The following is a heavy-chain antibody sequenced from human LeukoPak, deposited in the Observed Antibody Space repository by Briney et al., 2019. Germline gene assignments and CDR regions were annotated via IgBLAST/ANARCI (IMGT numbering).Heavy chain of an antibody. V-gene: IGHV4-39*07. CDR2: IYCSGSS. Sequence: SQTLSLTCTVSGGSISSSSYYWGRIRQPPGKGREWIGNIYCSGSSYYNPSLSGRVTISVDTYKYQFSLKLMSATAAASAEYYCAREWDSSSPDAFDIWGQGTSVTVSS. CDR1: GGSISSSSYY. D-gene: IGHD6-13*01. CDR3: AREWDSSSPDAFDI. J-gene: IGHJ3*02.